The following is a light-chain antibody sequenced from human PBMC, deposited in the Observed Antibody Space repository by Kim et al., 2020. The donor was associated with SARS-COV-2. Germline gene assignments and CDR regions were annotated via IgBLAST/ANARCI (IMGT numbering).Light chain of an antibody. CDR1: SSNIGSNY. V-gene: IGLV1-47*02. J-gene: IGLJ3*02. Sequence: ELTQPPSASGTPGQRVTISCSGSSSNIGSNYVYWYQQLPGTAPKLLIYSNNQRPSGVPDRFSGSKSGTSASLAISGLRSEDEADYYCAAWDDSLSGWVFGGGTPLTV. CDR3: AAWDDSLSGWV. CDR2: SNN.